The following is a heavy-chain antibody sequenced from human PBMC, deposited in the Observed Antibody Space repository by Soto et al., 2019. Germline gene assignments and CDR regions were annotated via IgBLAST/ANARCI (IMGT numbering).Heavy chain of an antibody. CDR3: ARGGVMGATTRSHLDY. Sequence: ASVKVSSKPSGYIFSNYHIHWVRHAPVQELEWMGIINPSDGSTSYAEKLHGRVTMTTDTSTITVDMELSSLRIVATAAYYCARGGVMGATTRSHLDYWGQGTLVTVSS. D-gene: IGHD1-26*01. J-gene: IGHJ4*02. CDR2: INPSDGST. CDR1: GYIFSNYH. V-gene: IGHV1-46*01.